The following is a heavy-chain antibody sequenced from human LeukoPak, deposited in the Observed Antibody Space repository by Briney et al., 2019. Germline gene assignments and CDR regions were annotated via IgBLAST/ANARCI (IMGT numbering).Heavy chain of an antibody. CDR1: GGSIGSHY. CDR3: AREAVVTAQSYYYYYGMDV. D-gene: IGHD2-21*02. CDR2: IYYSGST. Sequence: SETLSLTCTVSGGSIGSHYWSWIRQPPEKGLEWIGYIYYSGSTNYNPSLKSRVTISVDMSKNHFSLKLSSVTAADTAVYYCAREAVVTAQSYYYYYGMDVWGQGTTVTVSS. J-gene: IGHJ6*02. V-gene: IGHV4-59*11.